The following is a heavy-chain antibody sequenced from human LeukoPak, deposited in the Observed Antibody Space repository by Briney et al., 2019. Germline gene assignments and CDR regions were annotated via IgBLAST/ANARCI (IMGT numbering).Heavy chain of an antibody. J-gene: IGHJ4*02. Sequence: ASVKVSCKASGGTFSSYAISWVRQAPGQGLEWMGRIIPILGIANYAQKFQGRVTITADKSTSTAYMELSSLRSEDTAVYYCARDKWREQATDYWGQGTLVTVSS. CDR3: ARDKWREQATDY. D-gene: IGHD1-26*01. V-gene: IGHV1-69*04. CDR2: IIPILGIA. CDR1: GGTFSSYA.